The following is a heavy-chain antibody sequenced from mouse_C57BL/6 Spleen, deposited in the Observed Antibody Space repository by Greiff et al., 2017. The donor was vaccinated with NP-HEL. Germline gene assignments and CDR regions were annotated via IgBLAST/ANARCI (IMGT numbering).Heavy chain of an antibody. V-gene: IGHV3-6*01. CDR2: ISYDGSN. CDR3: ARGIYYYGSSLAWFAY. Sequence: EVQLQESGPGLVQPSQSLSLTCSVTGYSITSGYYWYWIRQFPGNKLEWMGYISYDGSNNYNPSLKNRISITRDTSKNQFFLKLNSVTTEDTATYYCARGIYYYGSSLAWFAYWGQGTLVTVSA. J-gene: IGHJ3*01. D-gene: IGHD1-1*01. CDR1: GYSITSGYY.